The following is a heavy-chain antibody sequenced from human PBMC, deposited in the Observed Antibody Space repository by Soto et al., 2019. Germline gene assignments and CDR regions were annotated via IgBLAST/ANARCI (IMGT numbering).Heavy chain of an antibody. CDR1: GFTFSSYA. J-gene: IGHJ5*02. V-gene: IGHV3-23*01. D-gene: IGHD6-19*01. CDR2: ISGSGGTT. Sequence: GGSLRLSCAASGFTFSSYAMSWVRQAPGKGLEWVSAISGSGGTTYYADSVRGRFTISRDNSKNTLYLQMNSLRAEDTAIYFCARCTVDTIVTSGWCHYLDPWGQGTLVTVSS. CDR3: ARCTVDTIVTSGWCHYLDP.